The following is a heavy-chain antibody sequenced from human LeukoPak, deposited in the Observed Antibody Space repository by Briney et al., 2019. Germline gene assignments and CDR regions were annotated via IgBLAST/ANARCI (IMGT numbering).Heavy chain of an antibody. CDR3: ARVAHDLYPYYFDY. CDR1: GGSISSYSYY. Sequence: SETLSLTCTVSGGSISSYSYYWGWIRQPPGKGLEWIGSIYYSGITYYNPSLKSRVTISVDTSKNQFSLKLSSVTAADTAMYYCARVAHDLYPYYFDYWGQGTLVTVSS. J-gene: IGHJ4*02. V-gene: IGHV4-39*07. CDR2: IYYSGIT. D-gene: IGHD5/OR15-5a*01.